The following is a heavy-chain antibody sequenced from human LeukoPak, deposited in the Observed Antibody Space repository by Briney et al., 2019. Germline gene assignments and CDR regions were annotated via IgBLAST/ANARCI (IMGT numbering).Heavy chain of an antibody. J-gene: IGHJ4*02. CDR3: AKDQGVDIVATVFDY. D-gene: IGHD5-12*01. Sequence: QAGGSLRLSCAASGFTFSSYAMSWARQAPGKGLEWVSAISGSGGSTYCADSVKGRFTISRDNSKNTLYLQMNSLRAEDTAVYYCAKDQGVDIVATVFDYWGQGTLVTVSS. V-gene: IGHV3-23*01. CDR1: GFTFSSYA. CDR2: ISGSGGST.